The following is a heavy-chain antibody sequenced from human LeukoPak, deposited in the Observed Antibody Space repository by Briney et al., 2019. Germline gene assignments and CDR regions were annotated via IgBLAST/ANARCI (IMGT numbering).Heavy chain of an antibody. D-gene: IGHD2-15*01. Sequence: PSETLSLTCAVYGGSFSGYYWSWIRQPPGQGLEWVGEINHSGSTNYNPSLKSRGRISVDTSKNQFSLKLTSVTDADMDVYSCTRDAPGYCSGGSCYSVGVFDPWGQGTLVTVSS. V-gene: IGHV4-34*01. CDR1: GGSFSGYY. J-gene: IGHJ5*02. CDR2: INHSGST. CDR3: TRDAPGYCSGGSCYSVGVFDP.